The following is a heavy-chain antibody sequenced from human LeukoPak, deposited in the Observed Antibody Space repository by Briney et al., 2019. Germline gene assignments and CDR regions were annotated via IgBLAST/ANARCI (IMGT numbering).Heavy chain of an antibody. J-gene: IGHJ4*02. V-gene: IGHV3-23*01. D-gene: IGHD4-17*01. CDR2: INANSGTT. CDR3: VRDDRRYGDYGYFDY. CDR1: GFAFSVYA. Sequence: PGGSLRLSCTASGFAFSVYAMSWLRQPPGKGLEWVSTINANSGTTSYAVSVRGRFTISRDNSKNTLYLQMNSLRAEDTAVYYCVRDDRRYGDYGYFDYWGQGTLVTVSS.